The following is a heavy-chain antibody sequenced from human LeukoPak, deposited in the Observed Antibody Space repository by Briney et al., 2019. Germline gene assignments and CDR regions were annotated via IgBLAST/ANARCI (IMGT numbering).Heavy chain of an antibody. J-gene: IGHJ3*02. CDR3: AKDRSPPAMVRGVIILRNDAFDI. D-gene: IGHD3-10*01. CDR1: GFTFSSYA. CDR2: ISGSGGST. V-gene: IGHV3-23*01. Sequence: GGSLRLSCAASGFTFSSYAMSWVRQAPGKGLEWVSAISGSGGSTYYADSVKGRFTISRDNSKNTLYLQMNSLRAEDTAVYYCAKDRSPPAMVRGVIILRNDAFDIWGQGTMVTVSS.